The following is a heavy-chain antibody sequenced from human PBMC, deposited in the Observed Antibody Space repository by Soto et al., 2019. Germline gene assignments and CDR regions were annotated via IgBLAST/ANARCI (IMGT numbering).Heavy chain of an antibody. CDR1: GGSISSGDYY. Sequence: QVQLQESGPGLVKPSQTLSLTCTVSGGSISSGDYYWSWIRQPPGKGLEWIGYIYYSGSTYYNPSPNRPVTISLDTSKNQFSPKLSSVTAADTAVYYCARWWGYGPHFDYWGQGTLVTVSS. CDR3: ARWWGYGPHFDY. V-gene: IGHV4-30-4*01. CDR2: IYYSGST. D-gene: IGHD2-15*01. J-gene: IGHJ4*02.